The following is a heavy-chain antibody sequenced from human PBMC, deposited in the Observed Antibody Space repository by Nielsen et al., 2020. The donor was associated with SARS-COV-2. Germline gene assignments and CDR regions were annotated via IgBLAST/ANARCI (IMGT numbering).Heavy chain of an antibody. CDR1: GGSISSGGYY. CDR2: IYFSGST. D-gene: IGHD3-22*01. V-gene: IGHV4-31*03. Sequence: SETLSLTCTVSGGSISSGGYYWSWIRQHPGKGLAWIGYIYFSGSTYYNPSLTSRVSISVDTSKTHFSLRLSSVTATDTAVYYCARRPGHYFDSGCRFFSYYFDFWGQGVLVTVSS. CDR3: ARRPGHYFDSGCRFFSYYFDF. J-gene: IGHJ4*02.